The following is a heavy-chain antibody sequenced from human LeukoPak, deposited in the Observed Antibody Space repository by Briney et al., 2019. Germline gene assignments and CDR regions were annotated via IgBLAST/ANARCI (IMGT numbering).Heavy chain of an antibody. CDR1: GGSISSLY. J-gene: IGHJ4*02. V-gene: IGHV4-59*08. Sequence: SETLSLTCSVSGGSISSLYWSWIRQPPGEGLEWIGYIYYTGSTNYNPSLKSRVTMFVDMSKNQFSLRLSSVTAADTAVYYCARHRAYSSSSPFDYWGQGTLVTVSS. CDR2: IYYTGST. CDR3: ARHRAYSSSSPFDY. D-gene: IGHD6-6*01.